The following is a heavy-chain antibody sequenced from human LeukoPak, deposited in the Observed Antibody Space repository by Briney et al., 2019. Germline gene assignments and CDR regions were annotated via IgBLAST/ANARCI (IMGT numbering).Heavy chain of an antibody. Sequence: GGSLRLSCAASGFTVSSNYMNWVRQAPGKGLEWVSYISSSSSTIYYADSVKGRFTISRDNAKNSLYLQMNSLRAEDTAVYYCARLESGGSSWYSVVDYWGQGTLVTVSS. J-gene: IGHJ4*02. CDR1: GFTVSSNY. CDR2: ISSSSSTI. V-gene: IGHV3-48*01. CDR3: ARLESGGSSWYSVVDY. D-gene: IGHD6-13*01.